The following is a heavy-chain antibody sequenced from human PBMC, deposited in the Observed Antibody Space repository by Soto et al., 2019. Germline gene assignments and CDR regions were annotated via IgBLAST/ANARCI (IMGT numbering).Heavy chain of an antibody. J-gene: IGHJ6*03. CDR3: AKECCSSWIYYYMDV. Sequence: EVQLLESGGGLVQPGGSLRLSCTTSGFTFSDYAMNWVRQAPGKGLEWVSGISGSSSTNYADSVKGRLTISRDNSKNTLYLQMNSLRAEDTAVYYCAKECCSSWIYYYMDVWGKGTTVTVSS. V-gene: IGHV3-23*01. CDR2: ISGSSST. D-gene: IGHD3-10*01. CDR1: GFTFSDYA.